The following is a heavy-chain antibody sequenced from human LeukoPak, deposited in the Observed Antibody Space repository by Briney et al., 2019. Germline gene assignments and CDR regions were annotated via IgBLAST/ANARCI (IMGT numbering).Heavy chain of an antibody. Sequence: ASVKVSCKASGGTFSSYAISWVRQAPGQGLEWMGRIIPILGIANYAQKFQGRVTITADKSTSTAYMELSSLRSEDTAVYYCARDRKAATIISGAFDIWGQGTMVTVSS. CDR1: GGTFSSYA. CDR3: ARDRKAATIISGAFDI. D-gene: IGHD5-12*01. CDR2: IIPILGIA. J-gene: IGHJ3*02. V-gene: IGHV1-69*04.